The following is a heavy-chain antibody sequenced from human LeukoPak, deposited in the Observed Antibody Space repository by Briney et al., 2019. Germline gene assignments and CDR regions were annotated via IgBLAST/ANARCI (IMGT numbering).Heavy chain of an antibody. CDR3: ATVAVIRGVTYFDY. V-gene: IGHV4-59*01. CDR2: LFYSGST. J-gene: IGHJ4*02. CDR1: GGSISSYY. Sequence: SETLSLICTVSGGSISSYYWSWIRQPPGKGLEWIAYLFYSGSTDYNPSLESRVTISVDTSKNQFSLKLRSVTAADTAVYYCATVAVIRGVTYFDYWGQGTLVTVSS. D-gene: IGHD3-10*01.